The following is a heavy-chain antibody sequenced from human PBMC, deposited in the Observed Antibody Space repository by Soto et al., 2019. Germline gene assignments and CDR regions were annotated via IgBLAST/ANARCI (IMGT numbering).Heavy chain of an antibody. CDR1: GGSISSYY. D-gene: IGHD3-3*01. V-gene: IGHV4-59*01. J-gene: IGHJ6*02. Sequence: QVQLQESGPGLVKPSETLFLTCTVSGGSISSYYWSWIRQPPGKGLEWIGYIYYSGSTNYNPSLKSRVTISVDTSKNQFSLKLSSVTAADTAVYYCARTPEIFGVVISYYYYYGMDVWGQGITVTVSS. CDR2: IYYSGST. CDR3: ARTPEIFGVVISYYYYYGMDV.